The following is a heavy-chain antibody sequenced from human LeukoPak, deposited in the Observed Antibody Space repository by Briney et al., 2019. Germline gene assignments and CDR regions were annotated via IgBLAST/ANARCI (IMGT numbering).Heavy chain of an antibody. CDR1: GGSISSSSYY. J-gene: IGHJ5*02. V-gene: IGHV4-39*07. Sequence: SETLSLTCTVSGGSISSSSYYWGWIRQPPGKGLEWIGSIYYSGSTYYNPSLKSRVTISVDTSKNQFSLKLSSVTAADTAVYYCARAGITMVRGVYNWFDPWGQGTLVTVSS. CDR3: ARAGITMVRGVYNWFDP. CDR2: IYYSGST. D-gene: IGHD3-10*01.